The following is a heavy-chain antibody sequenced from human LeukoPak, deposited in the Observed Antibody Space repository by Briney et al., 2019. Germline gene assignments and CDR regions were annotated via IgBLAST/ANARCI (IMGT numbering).Heavy chain of an antibody. CDR1: GYTFTGYY. D-gene: IGHD4-17*01. V-gene: IGHV1-2*02. J-gene: IGHJ4*02. CDR2: INPNSGGT. CDR3: ARTDYGLNYYFDY. Sequence: ASVKVSCKASGYTFTGYYMHWVRQAPGKGLEGMGWINPNSGGTNYAQKFQGRVTMTRDTSISTAYMELSRLRSDDTAVYYCARTDYGLNYYFDYWGQGTLVTVSS.